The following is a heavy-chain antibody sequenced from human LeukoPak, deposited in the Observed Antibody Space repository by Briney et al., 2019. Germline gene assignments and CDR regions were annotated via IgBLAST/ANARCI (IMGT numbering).Heavy chain of an antibody. Sequence: GGSLRLSCAASGFNFANHAMSWVRQTAGKGLEWVSAISGGGDITYYADSVKGRFTISRDNSKDTLLLQMHSLRPGDTAVYYCVREDTPATANYWGQGTLVTISS. CDR1: GFNFANHA. J-gene: IGHJ4*02. CDR2: ISGGGDIT. D-gene: IGHD2-21*02. CDR3: VREDTPATANY. V-gene: IGHV3-23*01.